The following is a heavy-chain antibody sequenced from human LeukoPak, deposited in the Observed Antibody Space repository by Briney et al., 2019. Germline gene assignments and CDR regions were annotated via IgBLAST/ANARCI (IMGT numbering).Heavy chain of an antibody. D-gene: IGHD6-25*01. Sequence: GGSLRLSCAASGFTFSSYGMHWVRQAPGKGLEWVAVISYDGSNKYYADSVKGRFTISRDNSKNTVYLQMNSLRAEDTAVYYCAKGLAAHGLRAWDYWGQGTLVTVSS. CDR2: ISYDGSNK. V-gene: IGHV3-30*18. CDR3: AKGLAAHGLRAWDY. CDR1: GFTFSSYG. J-gene: IGHJ4*02.